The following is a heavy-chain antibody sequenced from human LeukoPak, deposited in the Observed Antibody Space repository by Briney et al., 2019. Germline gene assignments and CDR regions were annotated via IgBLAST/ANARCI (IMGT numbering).Heavy chain of an antibody. D-gene: IGHD3-22*01. Sequence: GGSLRLSRAASGFTFSDYAMSLVRQAPGKGLEGGAAISGDGATPYYPDSMKGRFTASRDNYKNTLSLEMNSLRAEHTAVYYCVKGHYDPFDPWGQGTLVTVSS. CDR3: VKGHYDPFDP. J-gene: IGHJ5*02. V-gene: IGHV3-23*01. CDR2: ISGDGATP. CDR1: GFTFSDYA.